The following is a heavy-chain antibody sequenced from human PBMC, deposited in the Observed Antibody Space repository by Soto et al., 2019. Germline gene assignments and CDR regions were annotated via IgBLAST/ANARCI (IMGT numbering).Heavy chain of an antibody. CDR3: ARAGRDDSGDLYYGMDV. V-gene: IGHV4-31*03. D-gene: IGHD4-17*01. CDR1: GGSISSGGYY. Sequence: QVQLQESGPGLVKPSQTLSLTCTVSGGSISSGGYYWRWIGQHPGKGLEWIGYIYYSGSTYYNPSLKSRVTISVDTSKNQFSLKLSSVTAADTAVYYCARAGRDDSGDLYYGMDVWGQGTTVTVSS. CDR2: IYYSGST. J-gene: IGHJ6*02.